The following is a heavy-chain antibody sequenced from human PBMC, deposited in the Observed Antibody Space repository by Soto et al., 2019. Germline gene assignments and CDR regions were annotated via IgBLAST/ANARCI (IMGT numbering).Heavy chain of an antibody. V-gene: IGHV4-59*01. Sequence: QVQLQESGPGLVKPSETLSLTCRISGGSISSYYWNWIRQAPGKGLEWIGFISYSGSTNYNPALTSRVTISVDTSKDQISLRLNSVTAADTAVYYCARFQSTSWGYYYAVDVWGQGTTVTVSS. J-gene: IGHJ6*01. CDR3: ARFQSTSWGYYYAVDV. CDR1: GGSISSYY. D-gene: IGHD2-2*01. CDR2: ISYSGST.